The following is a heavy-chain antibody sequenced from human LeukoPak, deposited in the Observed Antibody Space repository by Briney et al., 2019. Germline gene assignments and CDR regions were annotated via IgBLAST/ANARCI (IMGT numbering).Heavy chain of an antibody. CDR3: ARVNTPTDAFDI. CDR2: ISSSGSTI. Sequence: GGSLRFSCAASGFTFNDYYMRWIRQAPGKGLEWVSYISSSGSTIYYADSVKGRFTISRDNAKNSLYLQMNSLRAEETAVYYCARVNTPTDAFDIWGQGTMVTVSS. J-gene: IGHJ3*02. V-gene: IGHV3-11*01. CDR1: GFTFNDYY.